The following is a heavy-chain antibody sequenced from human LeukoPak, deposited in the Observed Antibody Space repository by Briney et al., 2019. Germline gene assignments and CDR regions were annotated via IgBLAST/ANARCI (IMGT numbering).Heavy chain of an antibody. J-gene: IGHJ4*02. CDR2: IDPSDSFT. CDR3: ARHYSAATPPDY. Sequence: GESLQISCKGSGYSFTSYWISWVRQMPGKGLEWMGRIDPSDSFTNYSPSFQGHVTISADKSISTAYLQWSSLKASDTAMYYCARHYSAATPPDYWCQGTLVIVSS. V-gene: IGHV5-10-1*01. CDR1: GYSFTSYW. D-gene: IGHD2-15*01.